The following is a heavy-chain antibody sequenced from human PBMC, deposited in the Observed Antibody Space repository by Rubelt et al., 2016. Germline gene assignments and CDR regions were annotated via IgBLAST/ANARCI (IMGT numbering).Heavy chain of an antibody. D-gene: IGHD3-16*01. CDR1: GGSISSSSYY. CDR2: IYYSGST. Sequence: QLQLQESGPGLVKPSETLSLTCTVSGGSISSSSYYWGWIRQPPGKGLEWIGSIYYSGSTYYNPSLMCRVTISVDTSKNHFSLRLSSVTAADTAVYYCAGEGGGWVDPWGQGTLVTVSS. CDR3: AGEGGGWVDP. J-gene: IGHJ5*02. V-gene: IGHV4-39*02.